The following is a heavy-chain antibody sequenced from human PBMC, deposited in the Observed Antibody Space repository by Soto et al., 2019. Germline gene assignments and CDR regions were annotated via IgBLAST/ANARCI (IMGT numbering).Heavy chain of an antibody. CDR3: ARAHYGAYGYGMDV. CDR2: IYHSGTT. D-gene: IGHD4-17*01. J-gene: IGHJ6*02. CDR1: GGSISSGGYS. V-gene: IGHV4-30-2*01. Sequence: QLQLQESGSGLVKPSQTLSLTCAVSGGSISSGGYSWSWIRQPPGKGLEWIGYIYHSGTTYYNPSLKGRVTISVDRSKNQFSLKLSSVTAADTAVYYCARAHYGAYGYGMDVWGQGTTVTVSS.